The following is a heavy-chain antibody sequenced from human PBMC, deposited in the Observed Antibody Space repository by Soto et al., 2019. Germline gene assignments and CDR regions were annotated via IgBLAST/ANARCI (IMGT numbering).Heavy chain of an antibody. Sequence: QVQLVQSGDEVRKPGSSVKVSCKASGYIFVNYGIAWVRQAPGQGLEWMGWISHYSGNTHYASKVQGRLTMTTDTSPSTAYMDMGGLTSDDTAVYYCAMVDNYVTPTPQDVGGQGTKVTVSS. CDR2: ISHYSGNT. D-gene: IGHD3-16*01. V-gene: IGHV1-18*01. CDR1: GYIFVNYG. CDR3: AMVDNYVTPTPQDV. J-gene: IGHJ6*02.